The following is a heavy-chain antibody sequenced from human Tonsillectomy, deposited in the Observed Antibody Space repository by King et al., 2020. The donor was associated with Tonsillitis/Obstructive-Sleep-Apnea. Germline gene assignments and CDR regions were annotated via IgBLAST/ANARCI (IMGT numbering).Heavy chain of an antibody. CDR3: ARGPPRAPYVYYFDY. V-gene: IGHV4-59*01. CDR2: IYYSGST. CDR1: GGSISSYY. Sequence: VQLQESGPGLVKPSETLSLTCTVSGGSISSYYWSWIRQPPGKGLEWIGYIYYSGSTNYNPSLKSRVTISVDTSKNNFSLKLSSVTAAYTAVYYCARGPPRAPYVYYFDYWGQGTLVTVSS. J-gene: IGHJ4*02. D-gene: IGHD3-16*01.